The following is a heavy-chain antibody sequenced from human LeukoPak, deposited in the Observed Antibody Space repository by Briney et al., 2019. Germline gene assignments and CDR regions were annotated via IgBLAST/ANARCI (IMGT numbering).Heavy chain of an antibody. CDR1: GFTFSSFH. J-gene: IGHJ4*02. V-gene: IGHV3-48*02. CDR3: ARGRHFRGPTGTFFDY. D-gene: IGHD1-14*01. CDR2: ISRDSTTI. Sequence: GGSLRLSCAASGFTFSSFHINWVRQAPGKGLEWLSYISRDSTTIYYADSVKGRFTISREEAKNSLYLQLNSLRDEDTAIYYCARGRHFRGPTGTFFDYWGQGILVTVSS.